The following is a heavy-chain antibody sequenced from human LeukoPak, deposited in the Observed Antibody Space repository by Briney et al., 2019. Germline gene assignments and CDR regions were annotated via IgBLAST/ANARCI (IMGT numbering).Heavy chain of an antibody. Sequence: ASVKVSCKASGYTFTSYGISWVRQAPGQGLEWMGWISAYNGNTNYAQKLQGRVTMTTDTSTSTAYMELRSLRSDDTAVYYCARAVSSRYYYGSGSQGGHNWFDPWGRGTLVTVSS. V-gene: IGHV1-18*01. D-gene: IGHD3-10*01. CDR3: ARAVSSRYYYGSGSQGGHNWFDP. CDR1: GYTFTSYG. J-gene: IGHJ5*02. CDR2: ISAYNGNT.